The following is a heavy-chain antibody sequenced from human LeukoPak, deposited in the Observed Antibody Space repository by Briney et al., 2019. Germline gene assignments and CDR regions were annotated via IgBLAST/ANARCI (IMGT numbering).Heavy chain of an antibody. V-gene: IGHV3-21*01. CDR1: GFTFSRYS. J-gene: IGHJ4*02. CDR2: ISGSSIYK. Sequence: PGGSLRLSCAASGFTFSRYSMNWVRQAPGKGLEWVSSISGSSIYKYYADSVKGRFTISRDNAKNSLYLQMNSLRAEDTAVYYCVGGDYWGQGTLVTVSS. CDR3: VGGDY.